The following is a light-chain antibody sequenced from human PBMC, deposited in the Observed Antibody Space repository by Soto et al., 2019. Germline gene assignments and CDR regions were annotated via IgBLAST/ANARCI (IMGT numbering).Light chain of an antibody. CDR3: QQYNNWWT. J-gene: IGKJ1*01. Sequence: IVMTQSPATLSVSPGERATLSCRASQSFISNLAWYQQQPGQAPRLLIYGASTRATGIPARFSVSGSGTEFTLTISSLQSEDFAVHYCQQYNNWWTVGQGTKVEIK. V-gene: IGKV3-15*01. CDR2: GAS. CDR1: QSFISN.